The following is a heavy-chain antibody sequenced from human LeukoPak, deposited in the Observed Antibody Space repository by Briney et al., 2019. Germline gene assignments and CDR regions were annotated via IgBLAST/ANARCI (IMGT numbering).Heavy chain of an antibody. V-gene: IGHV3-48*03. Sequence: GGSLRLPCAASGFTFSSYEMNWVRQAPGKGLEWVSYISSGGSTIYYADSVKDRFTISRDNSKNTLYLQMNSLRAEDTAVYYCATSLRYFDWLRNFDYWGQGTLVTVSS. CDR2: ISSGGSTI. CDR3: ATSLRYFDWLRNFDY. D-gene: IGHD3-9*01. J-gene: IGHJ4*02. CDR1: GFTFSSYE.